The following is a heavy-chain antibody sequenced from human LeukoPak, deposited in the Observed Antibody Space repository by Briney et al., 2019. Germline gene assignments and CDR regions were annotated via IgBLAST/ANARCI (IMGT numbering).Heavy chain of an antibody. J-gene: IGHJ6*03. CDR2: ISAYNGKT. V-gene: IGHV1-18*01. CDR1: GYTFSTYG. D-gene: IGHD2-2*01. Sequence: ASVKVSCKASGYTFSTYGISWVRQAPGQGLEWMGWISAYNGKTNYAQILQGRVTMTKDASTSTAYMELRSLRSYDTAVYYCARQGYCSSTSCRGRLYYYYMDVWGKGTTVTISS. CDR3: ARQGYCSSTSCRGRLYYYYMDV.